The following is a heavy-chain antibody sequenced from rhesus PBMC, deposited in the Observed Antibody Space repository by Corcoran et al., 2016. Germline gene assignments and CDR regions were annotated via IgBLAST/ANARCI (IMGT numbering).Heavy chain of an antibody. V-gene: IGHV4S14*01. CDR2: FHVGGRFN. CDR3: GRGTPPDH. CDR1: GYSFSRWPT. Sequence: QVKLPESGPGLVKPSETLSLTCGVSGYSFSRWPTRGWVRPPPVKGLGWFGLFHVGGRFNYVSPTFKMRVSRSVDTSKNQCSRKLSSVTAADTAVYCCGRGTPPDHWGRGFLVTVSS. D-gene: IGHD1-1*01. J-gene: IGHJ4*01.